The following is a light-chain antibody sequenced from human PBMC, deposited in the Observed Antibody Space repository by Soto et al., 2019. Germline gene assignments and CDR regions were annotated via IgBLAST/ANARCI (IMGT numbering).Light chain of an antibody. CDR1: NIRSKS. J-gene: IGLJ1*01. CDR2: DDS. CDR3: QVWDSSSDHYV. V-gene: IGLV3-21*02. Sequence: SYELTQPPSVSVAPGQTAKITCGGNNIRSKSVHWYQQKPGQAPVLVVCDDSVRPSGIPDRFSGSNSGNTATLTISRVEAGYEADYYCQVWDSSSDHYVFGSGTKLTVL.